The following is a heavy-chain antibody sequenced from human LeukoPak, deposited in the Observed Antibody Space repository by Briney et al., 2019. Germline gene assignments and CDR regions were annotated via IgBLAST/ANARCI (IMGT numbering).Heavy chain of an antibody. CDR3: ARARGGGRDAFDI. Sequence: GGSLRLSCAASGFAFSSYSMNWVRQAPGKGLEWVSSISSSSSYIYYADSVKGRFTISRDNAKNSLYLQMNSLRAEDTAVYYCARARGGGRDAFDIWGQGTMVTVSS. D-gene: IGHD3-16*01. V-gene: IGHV3-21*01. CDR2: ISSSSSYI. J-gene: IGHJ3*02. CDR1: GFAFSSYS.